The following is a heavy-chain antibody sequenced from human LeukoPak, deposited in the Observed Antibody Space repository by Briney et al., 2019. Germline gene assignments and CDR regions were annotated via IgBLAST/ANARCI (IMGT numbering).Heavy chain of an antibody. V-gene: IGHV4-59*01. Sequence: PSETLSLTCTVSGGSISSYYWSWIRQPPGKGLEWIGYIYYSGSTNYNPSLKSRVTISVDTSKNQFSLKLSSVTTADTAMYYCARAPPVVVVAATPTSYWYFDLWGRGTLVTVSS. D-gene: IGHD2-15*01. CDR3: ARAPPVVVVAATPTSYWYFDL. CDR1: GGSISSYY. J-gene: IGHJ2*01. CDR2: IYYSGST.